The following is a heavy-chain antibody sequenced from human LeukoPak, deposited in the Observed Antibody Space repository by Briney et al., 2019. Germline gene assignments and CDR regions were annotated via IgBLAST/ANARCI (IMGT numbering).Heavy chain of an antibody. CDR1: GFTFSSYG. CDR3: ARGEIFGVVWYYYGMDV. Sequence: GRSLRLSCAASGFTFSSYGMHWVRQAPGKGLEWVAVIWYDGSNKYYADSVKGRFTISRDNSKNTLYLQMNSLRAEDTAVYYCARGEIFGVVWYYYGMDVWGQGTTVTVSS. J-gene: IGHJ6*02. D-gene: IGHD3-3*01. CDR2: IWYDGSNK. V-gene: IGHV3-33*01.